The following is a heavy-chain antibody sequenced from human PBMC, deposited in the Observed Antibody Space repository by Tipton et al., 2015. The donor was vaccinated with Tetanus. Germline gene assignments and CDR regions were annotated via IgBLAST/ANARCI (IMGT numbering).Heavy chain of an antibody. CDR1: GGSITSSY. V-gene: IGHV4-59*01. D-gene: IGHD4-17*01. CDR3: ARDRGLTTSGGIGMDV. CDR2: IYYSGSI. Sequence: LRLSCTVSGGSITSSYWSWIRQPPGKRLEWIGYIYYSGSINYNPSLKSRVTIAVDTSKNQLSLTLTSVTAADTAVYYCARDRGLTTSGGIGMDVWGQGTPVTVSS. J-gene: IGHJ6*02.